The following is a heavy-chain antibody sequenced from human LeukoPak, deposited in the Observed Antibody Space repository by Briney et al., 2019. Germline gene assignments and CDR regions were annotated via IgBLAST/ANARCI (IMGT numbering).Heavy chain of an antibody. V-gene: IGHV3-23*01. J-gene: IGHJ4*02. D-gene: IGHD2/OR15-2a*01. CDR1: GFTFTNYA. CDR2: ISGSGGST. Sequence: GGSLRLSCAASGFTFTNYAMSWVRQAPGKGLEWVSVISGSGGSTYYADSVKGRFTISKDNAKNTVYLQMNSLRAEDTAVYYCVSFYETYWGRGTLVTVSS. CDR3: VSFYETY.